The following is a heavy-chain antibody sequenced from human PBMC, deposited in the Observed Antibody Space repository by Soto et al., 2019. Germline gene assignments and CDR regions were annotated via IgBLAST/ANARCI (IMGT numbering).Heavy chain of an antibody. J-gene: IGHJ4*02. CDR2: IYFTGST. Sequence: PSETLSLTCTVSGDSVSSGNYYWSWIRQPPGKGLEWIGSIYFTGSTNYNPSLKSRLTMSIDTSRNLFSLRLDSVTAADTAVYYCGRVFVDTYILYWTDSWGQGTLVTVFS. D-gene: IGHD5-18*01. V-gene: IGHV4-61*01. CDR3: GRVFVDTYILYWTDS. CDR1: GDSVSSGNYY.